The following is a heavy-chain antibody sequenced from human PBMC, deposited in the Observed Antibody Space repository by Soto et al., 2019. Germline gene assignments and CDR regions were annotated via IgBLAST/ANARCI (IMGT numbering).Heavy chain of an antibody. Sequence: GGSLRLSCSASGFTFCSYWMSWVRPAPGKGLEWVANIKQDGSEKYYVDSVKGRFTISRDNAKNSLYLQMNSLRAEDTAVYYCARAGVYCSSTSCYDLFDYWGQGTLVTVSS. V-gene: IGHV3-7*01. D-gene: IGHD2-2*01. CDR2: IKQDGSEK. CDR1: GFTFCSYW. J-gene: IGHJ4*02. CDR3: ARAGVYCSSTSCYDLFDY.